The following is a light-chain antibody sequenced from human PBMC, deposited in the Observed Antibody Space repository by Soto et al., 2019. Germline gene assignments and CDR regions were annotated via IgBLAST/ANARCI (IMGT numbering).Light chain of an antibody. CDR1: SSKLGAGYG. CDR2: NNN. J-gene: IGLJ1*01. CDR3: QSYDSSLRAYV. Sequence: SVLTQPPPVSWAPGPGGTIPFSGASSKLGAGYGVHWYQQLPGTVPKLLIYNNNNRPSGVPDRFSGSKSGTSASLAITGLQTEDEADYYCQSYDSSLRAYVFGAGTKVTVL. V-gene: IGLV1-40*01.